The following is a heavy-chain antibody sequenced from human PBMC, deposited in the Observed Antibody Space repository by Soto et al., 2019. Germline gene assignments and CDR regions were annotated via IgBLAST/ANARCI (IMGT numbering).Heavy chain of an antibody. J-gene: IGHJ4*02. CDR2: IHWNDDN. Sequence: QITLEETGPTLVKPTQTLTLTCTFSGFSLTTGRVGVGWIRQPPGKALEWLAVIHWNDDNHYSPSLKSRLTITKDTSKNQVVLTLTNMDPVDTATDYCTHRLVGSGQGYWGQGTLVTVSS. D-gene: IGHD2-15*01. CDR3: THRLVGSGQGY. V-gene: IGHV2-5*01. CDR1: GFSLTTGRVG.